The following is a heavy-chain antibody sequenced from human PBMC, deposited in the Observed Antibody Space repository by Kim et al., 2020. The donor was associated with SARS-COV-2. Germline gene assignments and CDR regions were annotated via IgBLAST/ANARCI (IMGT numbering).Heavy chain of an antibody. CDR3: ARQLGDFHLVGWFDP. CDR2: IDPSDSYT. J-gene: IGHJ5*02. D-gene: IGHD2-21*02. V-gene: IGHV5-10-1*01. Sequence: GESLKISCKGSGYSFTSYWISWVRQMPGKGLEWMGRIDPSDSYTNYSPSFQGHVTISADKSISTAYLQWSSLKASDTAMYYCARQLGDFHLVGWFDPWGQGTLVTVSS. CDR1: GYSFTSYW.